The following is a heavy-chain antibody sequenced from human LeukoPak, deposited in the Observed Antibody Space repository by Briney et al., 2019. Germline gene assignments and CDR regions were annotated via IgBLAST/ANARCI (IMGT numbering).Heavy chain of an antibody. D-gene: IGHD5-12*01. CDR3: VRDGGVSGYDLLDY. V-gene: IGHV3-7*01. Sequence: PGGSLRLSCTASGFIFSNYWMTWVRQAPGKGLEWVAQINQDGSKEYYIDSVKARFSISRDNARNSLFLQMNSLRAEDTAVYYCVRDGGVSGYDLLDYWGQGTLVTVSS. J-gene: IGHJ4*02. CDR1: GFIFSNYW. CDR2: INQDGSKE.